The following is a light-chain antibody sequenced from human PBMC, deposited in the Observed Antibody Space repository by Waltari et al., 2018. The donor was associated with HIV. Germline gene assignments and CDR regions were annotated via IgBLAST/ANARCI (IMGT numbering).Light chain of an antibody. CDR1: TRDLGISNF. Sequence: HSALTQPASVSGSPGQSVTISCTDTTRDLGISNFVSWYPQHPRNAPPLILYGGTHRALGVSYRFAVSKAGDTASLTISGLQSEDEADYYCSSYTDSDFLVFGGGTKLTVL. CDR2: GGT. J-gene: IGLJ2*01. CDR3: SSYTDSDFLV. V-gene: IGLV2-14*01.